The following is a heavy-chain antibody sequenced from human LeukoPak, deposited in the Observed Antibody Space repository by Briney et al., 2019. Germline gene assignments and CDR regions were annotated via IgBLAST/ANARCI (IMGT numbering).Heavy chain of an antibody. CDR1: GFTFSSYS. Sequence: GGSLRLSCAASGFTFSSYSMNWVRQAPGKGLEWVSSISSSSSYIYYADSVKGRFTISRDNAKNSLYLQMNSLRAEDTAVYFCAREVKLFGTDRGAIDIWGQGTMVTVSS. CDR3: AREVKLFGTDRGAIDI. J-gene: IGHJ3*02. CDR2: ISSSSSYI. D-gene: IGHD3-10*02. V-gene: IGHV3-21*01.